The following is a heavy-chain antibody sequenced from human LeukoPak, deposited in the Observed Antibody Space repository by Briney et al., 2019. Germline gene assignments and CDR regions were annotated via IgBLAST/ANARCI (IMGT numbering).Heavy chain of an antibody. D-gene: IGHD5-18*01. CDR2: IYYSGSS. V-gene: IGHV4-59*01. J-gene: IGHJ4*02. Sequence: SETLSLTCTVSGGSISGYYWSWIRQSPGKGLEWIGYIYYSGSSSYNPSLKSRVTISVDTSKNQFSLRLNSVTAADTAVYYCASRIDYSYGIDYWGQGTLVTVSS. CDR1: GGSISGYY. CDR3: ASRIDYSYGIDY.